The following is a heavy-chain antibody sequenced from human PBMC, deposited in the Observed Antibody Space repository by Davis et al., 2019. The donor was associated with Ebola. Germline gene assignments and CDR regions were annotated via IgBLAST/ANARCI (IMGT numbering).Heavy chain of an antibody. CDR1: GGSIISSSSY. V-gene: IGHV4-39*01. J-gene: IGHJ5*02. D-gene: IGHD3-3*01. Sequence: MPSDPLSLPCPVPGGSIISSSSYWGWIRQPPRKGLEWIGCMYYSGITYYNPSLKSRVTISVGTSKNQCSLKLRSLTAADAGVYYCARQGWSGYSLRHWLDPWGRGTLVTVSS. CDR3: ARQGWSGYSLRHWLDP. CDR2: MYYSGIT.